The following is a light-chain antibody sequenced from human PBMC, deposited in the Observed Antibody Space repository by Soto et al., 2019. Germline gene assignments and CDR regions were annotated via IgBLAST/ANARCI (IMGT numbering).Light chain of an antibody. J-gene: IGKJ4*01. CDR3: QQYGSSPT. V-gene: IGKV3-20*01. CDR2: GTS. Sequence: EIVLTQSPGTLSLSPGERATLSCRASQSVSSNYLAWYQQKPGQAPRLLIYGTSSRATGIPDTFSGSGSGTDFTLTISRLEPEDFAVYYCQQYGSSPTFGGGTKVEIK. CDR1: QSVSSNY.